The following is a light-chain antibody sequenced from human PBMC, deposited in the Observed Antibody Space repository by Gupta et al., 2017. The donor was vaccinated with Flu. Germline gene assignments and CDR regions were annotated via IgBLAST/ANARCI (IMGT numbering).Light chain of an antibody. CDR3: QRSCGKPRT. CDR1: QSIRTY. V-gene: IGKV1-39*01. CDR2: DAS. J-gene: IGKJ4*02. Sequence: PSSLSASVGDRVTITFRSSQSIRTYLNWHQQNPVKAPMLLIYDASSSHSGVPSRFSGSGFATDFTLSISMLTPEDLATYHCQRSCGKPRTFGEWTKLEIK.